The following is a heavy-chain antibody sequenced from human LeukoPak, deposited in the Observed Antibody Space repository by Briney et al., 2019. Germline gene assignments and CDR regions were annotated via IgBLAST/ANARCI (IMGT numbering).Heavy chain of an antibody. CDR2: FWFDGSNR. J-gene: IGHJ3*01. D-gene: IGHD2-21*01. Sequence: GGSWSPSFIASGFTFTNIGMNWVRQAQARGLGGVALFWFDGSNREYADSVKGRFTISRDNSQRSLYLQMSTLRAEDSAVYFCAREHKYGSADRQAAFDVWGQGTMVTVTS. CDR1: GFTFTNIG. V-gene: IGHV3-33*01. CDR3: AREHKYGSADRQAAFDV.